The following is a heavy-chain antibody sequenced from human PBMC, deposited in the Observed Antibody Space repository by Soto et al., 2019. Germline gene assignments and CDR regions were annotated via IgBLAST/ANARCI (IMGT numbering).Heavy chain of an antibody. V-gene: IGHV3-74*03. Sequence: GGSLRLSCAASGFTFSGHWMHWVRQVPGKGLEWVSRINTDGGSSAYADSVKGRFTISRNNAKNTLYLQVNGLRAEDTAVYYCAREAGYCSRTSCYRRAFDTWGQGTTVTVSS. D-gene: IGHD2-2*01. J-gene: IGHJ3*02. CDR3: AREAGYCSRTSCYRRAFDT. CDR1: GFTFSGHW. CDR2: INTDGGSS.